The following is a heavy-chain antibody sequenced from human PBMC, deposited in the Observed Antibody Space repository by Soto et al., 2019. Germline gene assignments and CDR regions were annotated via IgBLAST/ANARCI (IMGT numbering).Heavy chain of an antibody. CDR3: ARDRNSGFVKGYTWFDP. J-gene: IGHJ5*02. D-gene: IGHD5-12*01. CDR1: GFTFSSYA. Sequence: GGSLRLSCAASGFTFSSYAMHWVRQAPGKGLEWVAVISYDGSNKYYADSVKGRFTISRDNSKNTLYLEMNSLRAEDTAVYYCARDRNSGFVKGYTWFDPWGQGTLVTVSS. CDR2: ISYDGSNK. V-gene: IGHV3-30*04.